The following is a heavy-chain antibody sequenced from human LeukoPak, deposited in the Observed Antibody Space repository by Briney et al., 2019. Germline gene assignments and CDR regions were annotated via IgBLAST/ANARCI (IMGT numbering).Heavy chain of an antibody. V-gene: IGHV4-59*01. J-gene: IGHJ5*02. Sequence: SETLSLTCTVSGGSISSYYWSWIRQPPGKGLEWIGYVYYSGSTNYNPSLKSRVTISVDTSKNQFSLKLSSVTAADKAVYYCARSSXWPRVNNWFDPWGQGTLVTVSS. CDR2: VYYSGST. CDR3: ARSSXWPRVNNWFDP. CDR1: GGSISSYY. D-gene: IGHD6-13*01.